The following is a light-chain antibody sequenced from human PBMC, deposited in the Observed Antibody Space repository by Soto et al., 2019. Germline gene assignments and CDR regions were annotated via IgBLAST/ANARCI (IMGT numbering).Light chain of an antibody. CDR1: SSDVGGYNY. CDR3: SSYAGSNDLV. V-gene: IGLV2-8*01. CDR2: EVS. Sequence: QSALTQPPSASGSPGQSVTISCTGTSSDVGGYNYVSWYQQHPGKAPKLMIYEVSKRPSGVPDRFSGSKSGTSASLTVSGLQAEYEADYSCSSYAGSNDLVFGGGTKLTVL. J-gene: IGLJ2*01.